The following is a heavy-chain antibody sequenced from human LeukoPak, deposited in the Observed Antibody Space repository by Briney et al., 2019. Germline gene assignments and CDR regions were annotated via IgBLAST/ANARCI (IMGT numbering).Heavy chain of an antibody. Sequence: SETLSLTCAVYGGSFSGYYWNWIRQPPGKGLEWIGEINHSGSTNYISSLKSRVTISIDTFKNQFSLKMSSVTAADTAVYYCARGLMGAGSSGAFDIWGQGTLVTVSS. V-gene: IGHV4-34*01. D-gene: IGHD1-26*01. CDR1: GGSFSGYY. CDR2: INHSGST. J-gene: IGHJ3*02. CDR3: ARGLMGAGSSGAFDI.